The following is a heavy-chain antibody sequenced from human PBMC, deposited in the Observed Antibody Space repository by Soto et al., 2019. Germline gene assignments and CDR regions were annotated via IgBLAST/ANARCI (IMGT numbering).Heavy chain of an antibody. V-gene: IGHV3-23*01. CDR3: AKDRETFGVVIYYYYGMDV. CDR1: GFTFSSYA. Sequence: GGSLRLSCAASGFTFSSYAMNWVRQAPGKGLDWVSTISGGGGSTHYTDSVKGRFTVSRDNSKNTLYLQMNSLRAEDTAVYYCAKDRETFGVVIYYYYGMDVWGQGTTVTVSS. CDR2: ISGGGGST. J-gene: IGHJ6*02. D-gene: IGHD3-3*01.